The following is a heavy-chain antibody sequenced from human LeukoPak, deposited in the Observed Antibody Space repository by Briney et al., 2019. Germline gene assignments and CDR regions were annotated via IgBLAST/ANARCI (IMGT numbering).Heavy chain of an antibody. J-gene: IGHJ4*02. CDR2: IYTSGST. D-gene: IGHD2-2*02. CDR3: AGGVVVPAAIDY. Sequence: SETLSLTCTVSGGSISSYYWSWIRQPAGKGLEWIGRIYTSGSTNYNPSLKSRVTISVDTSKNQFSLKLSSVTAADTAVYYCAGGVVVPAAIDYWGQGTLVTVSS. CDR1: GGSISSYY. V-gene: IGHV4-4*07.